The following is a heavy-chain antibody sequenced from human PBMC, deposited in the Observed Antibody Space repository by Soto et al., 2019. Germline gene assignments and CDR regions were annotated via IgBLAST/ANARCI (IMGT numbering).Heavy chain of an antibody. J-gene: IGHJ4*02. V-gene: IGHV5-51*01. CDR3: ARHTNGHNPLEY. CDR2: IWHADSDT. CDR1: GHSFTTFW. D-gene: IGHD1-1*01. Sequence: PGESLKISCEASGHSFTTFWIGWVRQMPGKGLEWMGIIWHADSDTRYSPSFQGQVTISADRSISTAYLQWSSLKASDTAIYYCARHTNGHNPLEYWGQGTLVTVSS.